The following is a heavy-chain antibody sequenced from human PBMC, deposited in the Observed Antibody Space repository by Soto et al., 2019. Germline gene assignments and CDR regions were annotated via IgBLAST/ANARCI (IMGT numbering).Heavy chain of an antibody. V-gene: IGHV1-18*01. CDR3: ATGWFGEFVYYFDY. CDR1: GYTFTSYG. J-gene: IGHJ4*02. Sequence: QVRLVQSGAEVKKSGASVKVSCKASGYTFTSYGISWVRQAPGQGLEWMGWISAYNGNTNYEQKLQGRVTMTTDTSTSTAYMELRSLRSDDTAVYYCATGWFGEFVYYFDYWGQGTLVTVSS. D-gene: IGHD3-10*01. CDR2: ISAYNGNT.